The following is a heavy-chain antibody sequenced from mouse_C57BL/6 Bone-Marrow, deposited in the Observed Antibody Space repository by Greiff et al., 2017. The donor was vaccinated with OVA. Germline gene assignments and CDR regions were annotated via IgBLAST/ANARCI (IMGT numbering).Heavy chain of an antibody. J-gene: IGHJ2*01. CDR1: GYTFTSYW. CDR3: ARCHYDYDVGF. V-gene: IGHV1-50*01. D-gene: IGHD2-4*01. Sequence: VQLQQPGAELVKPGASVKLSCKASGYTFTSYWMQWVKQRPGQGLEWIGEIDPSDSYTNYNQKFKGKATLTVDTSSSTAYMQLSSLTSEDSAVYYCARCHYDYDVGFWGQGTTLTVSS. CDR2: IDPSDSYT.